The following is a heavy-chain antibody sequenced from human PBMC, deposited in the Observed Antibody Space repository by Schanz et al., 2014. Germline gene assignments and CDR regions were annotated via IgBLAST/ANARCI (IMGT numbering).Heavy chain of an antibody. V-gene: IGHV1-46*01. D-gene: IGHD4-4*01. CDR3: ASALTTWGGMDV. CDR2: LTPSGGTT. Sequence: QVQLVQSGAEVKKPGASVKVSCKASGYTFTRYYVHWVRQAPGQGLEWMGILTPSGGTTSHAQKFQGRVTMTRDTSTSTVYMELSSLRSEDTAVYYCASALTTWGGMDVWGQGTTVTVSS. CDR1: GYTFTRYY. J-gene: IGHJ6*02.